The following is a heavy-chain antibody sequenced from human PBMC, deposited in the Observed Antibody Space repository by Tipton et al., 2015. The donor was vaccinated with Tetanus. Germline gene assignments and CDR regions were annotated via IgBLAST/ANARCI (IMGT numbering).Heavy chain of an antibody. Sequence: SLRLSCAASGFTFSTYAMSWVRQAPGKGLEWVSTIGGSSDWAYYTDTVKGRFSISRDNSKNTVHLQMNSLRAADTAVYYCAKDPREGFNFGSMGYWGQGTLVPVSS. J-gene: IGHJ4*02. CDR3: AKDPREGFNFGSMGY. CDR1: GFTFSTYA. D-gene: IGHD5-24*01. V-gene: IGHV3-23*01. CDR2: IGGSSDWA.